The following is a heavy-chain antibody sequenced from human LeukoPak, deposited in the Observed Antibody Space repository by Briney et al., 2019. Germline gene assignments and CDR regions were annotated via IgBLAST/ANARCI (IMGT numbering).Heavy chain of an antibody. V-gene: IGHV3-48*03. Sequence: PGGSLRLSCAASGFTFSSYEMNWVRQAPGKGLEWVSYISSSGSNIYYVDSVKGRFTISRDSAKNSLYLQMNSLRVEDTAVYYCARDGLLRGRAKGAFDIWGQGTMVTVSS. CDR1: GFTFSSYE. D-gene: IGHD1-26*01. CDR3: ARDGLLRGRAKGAFDI. CDR2: ISSSGSNI. J-gene: IGHJ3*02.